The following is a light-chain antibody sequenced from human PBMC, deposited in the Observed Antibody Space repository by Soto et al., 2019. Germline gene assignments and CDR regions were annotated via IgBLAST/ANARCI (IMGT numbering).Light chain of an antibody. V-gene: IGKV3-11*01. Sequence: EIVMTQSPATLSLSPGERATLSCRSSQSVVSSYLAWYQHKPGQAPRPLIHDASSRATGIPARFSGSGSGTHFTLTISSLEPEDFAVYYCQQRSDWPPSLTFGGGTKVDI. J-gene: IGKJ4*01. CDR1: QSVVSSY. CDR3: QQRSDWPPSLT. CDR2: DAS.